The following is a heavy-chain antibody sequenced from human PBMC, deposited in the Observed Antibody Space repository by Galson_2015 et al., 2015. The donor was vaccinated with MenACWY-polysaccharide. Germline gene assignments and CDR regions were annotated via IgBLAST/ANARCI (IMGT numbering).Heavy chain of an antibody. CDR2: INLNSGGT. D-gene: IGHD4-23*01. Sequence: SVKVSCKASGNAFTGYYMHWVRQAPGQGLEWMGWINLNSGGTNYAQNFQGRVTMTRDTSITTAYMDLSRLRSDNTAIYYCAIHDYGGNSGAFDIWGQGTMVTVSS. J-gene: IGHJ3*02. CDR1: GNAFTGYY. V-gene: IGHV1-2*02. CDR3: AIHDYGGNSGAFDI.